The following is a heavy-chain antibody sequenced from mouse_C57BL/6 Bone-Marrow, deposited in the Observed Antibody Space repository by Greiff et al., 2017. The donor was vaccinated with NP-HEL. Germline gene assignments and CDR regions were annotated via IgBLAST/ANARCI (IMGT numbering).Heavy chain of an antibody. CDR3: ARTSGSSPYAMDY. CDR1: GYTFTSYW. V-gene: IGHV1-69*01. CDR2: IDPSASYT. J-gene: IGHJ4*01. Sequence: QVQLQQPGAELVMPGASVKLSCKASGYTFTSYWMHWVKQRPGQGLEWIGEIDPSASYTNYNQKFKGKSTLTVDKSSSTAYMQLSSLTSEDSAVYYCARTSGSSPYAMDYWGQGTSVTVSS. D-gene: IGHD1-1*01.